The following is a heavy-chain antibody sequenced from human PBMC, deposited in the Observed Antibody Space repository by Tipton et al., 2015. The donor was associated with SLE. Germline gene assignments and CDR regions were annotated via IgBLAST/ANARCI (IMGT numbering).Heavy chain of an antibody. Sequence: TLSLTCTVSGYSISSGYYWGWIRQPPGQGLEWISSIYYSGNTYYNPSLKSRVTISVDMSKNQFSLRLNSVTAADTAVYYCARLKIGRPQERYFDLWGRGTLLTVSS. J-gene: IGHJ2*01. CDR1: GYSISSGYY. CDR2: IYYSGNT. CDR3: ARLKIGRPQERYFDL. D-gene: IGHD6-6*01. V-gene: IGHV4-38-2*02.